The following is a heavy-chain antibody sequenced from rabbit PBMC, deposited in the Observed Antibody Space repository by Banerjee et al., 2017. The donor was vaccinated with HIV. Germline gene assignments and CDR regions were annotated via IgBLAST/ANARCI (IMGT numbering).Heavy chain of an antibody. CDR1: GFSFSSSYS. J-gene: IGHJ4*01. Sequence: QEQLEESGGDLVKPEGSLTLTCAASGFSFSSSYSICWVRQAPGKGLEWIACIWTGSGTIYYASWAKGRFTISKTSSTTVTLQMTSLTAADTATYFCARCGSPGTGAAGLWGPGTLVTVS. V-gene: IGHV1S45*01. D-gene: IGHD7-1*01. CDR3: ARCGSPGTGAAGL. CDR2: IWTGSGTI.